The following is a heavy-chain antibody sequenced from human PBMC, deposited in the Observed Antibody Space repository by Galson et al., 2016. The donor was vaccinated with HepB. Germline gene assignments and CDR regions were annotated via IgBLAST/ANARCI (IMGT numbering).Heavy chain of an antibody. J-gene: IGHJ2*01. V-gene: IGHV3-9*02. CDR1: GFTSDGYD. Sequence: SLRLSCAASGFTSDGYDLHWVRQAPGKGLEWVSGISWNSGIIRYEDSVKGRFTISRDNAKDSLYLQMNSLRPEDTALYYCVKEDQVGLFWDEDWYFDLWGRGTLVTVSS. CDR2: ISWNSGII. CDR3: VKEDQVGLFWDEDWYFDL. D-gene: IGHD3-10*02.